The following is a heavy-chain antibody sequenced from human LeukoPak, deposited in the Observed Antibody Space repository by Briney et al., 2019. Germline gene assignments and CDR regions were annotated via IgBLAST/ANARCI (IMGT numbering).Heavy chain of an antibody. J-gene: IGHJ4*02. CDR2: ISAYNGNT. V-gene: IGHV1-18*01. CDR1: GGTFSSYD. CDR3: VTACGGSCYLPFDY. D-gene: IGHD2-15*01. Sequence: ASVKVSCKASGGTFSSYDISWVRQAPGQGLEWMGWISAYNGNTNYAQKLQGRVTMTTDTSTSTAYMELRSLRSDDTAVYYCVTACGGSCYLPFDYWGQGTLVTVSS.